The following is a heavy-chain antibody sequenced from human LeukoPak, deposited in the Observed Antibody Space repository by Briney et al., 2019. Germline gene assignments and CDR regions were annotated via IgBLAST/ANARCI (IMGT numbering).Heavy chain of an antibody. CDR1: GGSFSGYY. CDR3: ARGGVSSKDGMDV. Sequence: SETLSLTCAVYGGSFSGYYWSWIRQPPGKGLEWIGEINHSGSTNYNPSLKSRVTISVDTSKSQFSLKLSSVAAADTAVYYCARGGVSSKDGMDVWGQGTTVTVSS. V-gene: IGHV4-34*01. CDR2: INHSGST. D-gene: IGHD6-13*01. J-gene: IGHJ6*02.